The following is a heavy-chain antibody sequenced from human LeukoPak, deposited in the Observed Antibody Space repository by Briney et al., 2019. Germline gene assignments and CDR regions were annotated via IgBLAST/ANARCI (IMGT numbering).Heavy chain of an antibody. CDR1: GYTFAAHY. CDR2: IDPNNGDT. Sequence: ASVKVSCKASGYTFAAHYIHWVREAPGQGLAWMGWIDPNNGDTYYVQNFQGRVTMTSDTSISTAFLDLSGLRSDDTAVYFCTRGQGKSRQYLVDFDYWGQGTLVSVSS. V-gene: IGHV1-2*02. J-gene: IGHJ4*02. D-gene: IGHD6-13*01. CDR3: TRGQGKSRQYLVDFDY.